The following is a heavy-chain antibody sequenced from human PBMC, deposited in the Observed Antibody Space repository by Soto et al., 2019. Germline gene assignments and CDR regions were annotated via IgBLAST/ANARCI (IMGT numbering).Heavy chain of an antibody. CDR1: GFSFSTYS. D-gene: IGHD6-6*01. CDR2: ISSRSYTI. V-gene: IGHV3-48*02. CDR3: ARGGSSSDNGMDV. J-gene: IGHJ6*02. Sequence: EVQLVESGGGLVQPGGSLRLSCAASGFSFSTYSMNWVRQAPGKGLEWVSYISSRSYTIYYVDSVKGRFTISRDNAKNXXYLXXNSLRDEDTAVYYCARGGSSSDNGMDVWGQGTTVTVSS.